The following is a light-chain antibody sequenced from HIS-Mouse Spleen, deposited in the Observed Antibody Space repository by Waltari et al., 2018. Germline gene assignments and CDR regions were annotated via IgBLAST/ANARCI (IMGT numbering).Light chain of an antibody. J-gene: IGLJ2*01. Sequence: SYELTQPPSVSVSPGQTARITCSGDALPKQYAYWYQQKPGQAPGLVIYKGSERPSGIPERFSGASSGTTVTLTISGVQAEDEADYYCQSADSSDVVFGGGTKLTVL. CDR2: KGS. CDR3: QSADSSDVV. V-gene: IGLV3-25*03. CDR1: ALPKQY.